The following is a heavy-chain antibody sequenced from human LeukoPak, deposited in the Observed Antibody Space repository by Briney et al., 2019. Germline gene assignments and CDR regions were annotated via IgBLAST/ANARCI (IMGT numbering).Heavy chain of an antibody. CDR2: IYHSGST. CDR3: AREEASSDFWSGFYYYYYMDV. D-gene: IGHD3-3*01. Sequence: SETLSLTCTVSGYSISSGYYWGWIRPPPGKGLEWIGSIYHSGSTYYNPSLKSRVTISVDTSKNQFSLKLSSVTAADTAVYYCAREEASSDFWSGFYYYYYMDVWGKGTTVTVSS. V-gene: IGHV4-38-2*02. J-gene: IGHJ6*03. CDR1: GYSISSGYY.